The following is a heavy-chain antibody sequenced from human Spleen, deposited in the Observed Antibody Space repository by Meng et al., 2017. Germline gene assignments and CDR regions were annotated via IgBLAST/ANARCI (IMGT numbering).Heavy chain of an antibody. Sequence: SQTLSLTCSVSGGSISNDYWSWIRQPAGKGLEWLGRIYSSGSTAYNPSLKSRVTISIDTSKNQFSLKLKSVTAADTAIYYCANYGSGGLDYWGQGRLVTVSS. D-gene: IGHD3-10*01. CDR3: ANYGSGGLDY. V-gene: IGHV4-4*07. CDR1: GGSISNDY. J-gene: IGHJ4*02. CDR2: IYSSGST.